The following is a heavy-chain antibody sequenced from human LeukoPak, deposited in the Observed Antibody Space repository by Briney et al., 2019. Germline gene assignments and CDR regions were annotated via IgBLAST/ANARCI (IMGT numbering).Heavy chain of an antibody. J-gene: IGHJ6*02. CDR1: GGSISSYY. V-gene: IGHV4-59*01. CDR2: IYYSGRT. Sequence: NSSETLSLTCTVSGGSISSYYWIWIRQPPGKGLEWIGDIYYSGRTNYNPSLKSRVTTSLDTPKNQFSLRLSSVTAADTAVYYCARDSRHPYYYGLDVWGQGTTVTVSS. CDR3: ARDSRHPYYYGLDV.